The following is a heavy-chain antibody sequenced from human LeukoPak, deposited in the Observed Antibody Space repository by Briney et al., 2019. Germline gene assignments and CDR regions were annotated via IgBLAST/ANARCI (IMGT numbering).Heavy chain of an antibody. CDR1: GYYFNNFW. D-gene: IGHD3/OR15-3a*01. CDR2: IYPGDSNT. J-gene: IGHJ4*02. Sequence: GESLKISCQASGYYFNNFWIGWVRQMPGKGLEWMGTIYPGDSNTRYSPSFQGQVTISADKSISTAYLQWNSLKASDTAMYYCARSGLLDYWGQGTLVTVSS. V-gene: IGHV5-51*01. CDR3: ARSGLLDY.